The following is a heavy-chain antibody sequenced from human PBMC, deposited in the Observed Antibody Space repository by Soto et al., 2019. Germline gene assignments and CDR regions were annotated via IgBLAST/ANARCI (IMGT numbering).Heavy chain of an antibody. J-gene: IGHJ4*02. CDR1: GGSISGHY. V-gene: IGHV4-59*11. Sequence: SETLSLTCTVSGGSISGHYWIWIRQPPGEGMEWIGYIFYSGSTTYNPSLKSRATISVDTSKNQFSLSLSSVTAADTAVYYCARAGSSGWYPDCWGQGTLVTAPQ. CDR3: ARAGSSGWYPDC. CDR2: IFYSGST. D-gene: IGHD6-19*01.